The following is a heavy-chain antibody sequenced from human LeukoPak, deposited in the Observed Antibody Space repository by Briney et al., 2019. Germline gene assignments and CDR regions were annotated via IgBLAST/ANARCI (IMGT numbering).Heavy chain of an antibody. CDR3: ARDVGAVTHSLIWFAY. CDR2: IYSGGST. Sequence: GGSLRLSCAASGFTVSSNYMSWVRQAPGKGLEWVSVIYSGGSTYYADSVKGRFTISRDNSKNTLYLQMNSLRAEDTAVYYCARDVGAVTHSLIWFAYWGQGTLVTVSS. D-gene: IGHD4-23*01. J-gene: IGHJ4*02. CDR1: GFTVSSNY. V-gene: IGHV3-53*01.